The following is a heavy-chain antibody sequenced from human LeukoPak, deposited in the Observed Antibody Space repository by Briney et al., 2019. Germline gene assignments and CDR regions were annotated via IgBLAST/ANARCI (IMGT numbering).Heavy chain of an antibody. D-gene: IGHD2-8*02. CDR3: AMSGGGDAFDI. CDR2: INSDESST. J-gene: IGHJ3*02. CDR1: GFTFSPYW. Sequence: GGSLRLSCAASGFTFSPYWMHWVRQAPGKGLVWVSRINSDESSTTYADSVKGRFTISRDNAKNTLYLQMNSLRAEDTAMYYYAMSGGGDAFDIWGQGTMVTVSS. V-gene: IGHV3-74*01.